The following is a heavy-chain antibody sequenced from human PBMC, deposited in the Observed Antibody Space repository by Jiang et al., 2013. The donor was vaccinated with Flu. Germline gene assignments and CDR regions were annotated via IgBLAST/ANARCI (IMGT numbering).Heavy chain of an antibody. D-gene: IGHD6-19*01. CDR1: GFSLSTSGVG. CDR3: ARKTRSGWYLGNFDY. CDR2: IYWDDDK. V-gene: IGHV2-5*02. J-gene: IGHJ4*02. Sequence: KPTQTLTLTCTFSGFSLSTSGVGVGWIRQPPGKALEWLALIYWDDDKRYSPSLKSRLTITKDTSKNQVVLTMTNMDPVDTATYYCARKTRSGWYLGNFDYWGQGTLVTVSS.